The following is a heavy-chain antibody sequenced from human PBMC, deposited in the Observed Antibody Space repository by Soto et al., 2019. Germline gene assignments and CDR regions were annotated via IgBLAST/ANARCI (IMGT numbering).Heavy chain of an antibody. CDR3: ARCIVVVPAAIRRDYYYYGMDV. Sequence: SETLSLTCAVSGGSISSSNWWSWVRQPPGKGLEWIGEIYHSGSTNYNPSLKSRVTISVDKSKNQFSLKLSSVTAADTAVYYCARCIVVVPAAIRRDYYYYGMDVWGQGTTVTVSS. CDR2: IYHSGST. J-gene: IGHJ6*02. CDR1: GGSISSSNW. D-gene: IGHD2-2*02. V-gene: IGHV4-4*02.